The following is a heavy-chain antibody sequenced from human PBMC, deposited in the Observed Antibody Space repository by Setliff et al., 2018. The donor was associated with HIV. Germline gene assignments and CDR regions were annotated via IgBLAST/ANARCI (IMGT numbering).Heavy chain of an antibody. Sequence: SVKVSCKASGGTFSSYAISWVRQAPGQGLEWMGGIIPILGIANYAQKFQGRVTITADESTSTAYMELSSLRSEDTAVYYCARGNRGGRQWLVNYYYNYGMDVWGQGTTVTVSS. CDR2: IIPILGIA. CDR3: ARGNRGGRQWLVNYYYNYGMDV. J-gene: IGHJ6*02. V-gene: IGHV1-69*10. D-gene: IGHD6-19*01. CDR1: GGTFSSYA.